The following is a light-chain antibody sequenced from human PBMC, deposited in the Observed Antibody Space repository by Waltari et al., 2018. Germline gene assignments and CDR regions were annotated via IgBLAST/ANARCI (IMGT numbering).Light chain of an antibody. J-gene: IGLJ1*01. CDR1: SSDVGSYNL. CDR2: EVS. Sequence: QSALTQPASVSGSPGQSITISCTGTSSDVGSYNLVSWYQQHPGKAPKLMIYEVSKRPSGVFNCFAGSKSGNTASLTISGLQAEDEADYYCCSYAGSSTHYVFGTGTKVTVL. CDR3: CSYAGSSTHYV. V-gene: IGLV2-23*02.